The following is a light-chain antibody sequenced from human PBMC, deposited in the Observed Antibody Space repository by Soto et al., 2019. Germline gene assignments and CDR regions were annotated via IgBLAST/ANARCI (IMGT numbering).Light chain of an antibody. Sequence: QSALTQPASVSGSPGQSITISCTGTSNDIGGYNLVSWYQQHPGKAPKLIIYEASERPSGVSDRFSGSRSGNTASLTISTLQAEYEADYSCCSFAGGATFVFGGGTKLSVL. CDR2: EAS. V-gene: IGLV2-23*02. CDR1: SNDIGGYNL. CDR3: CSFAGGATFV. J-gene: IGLJ2*01.